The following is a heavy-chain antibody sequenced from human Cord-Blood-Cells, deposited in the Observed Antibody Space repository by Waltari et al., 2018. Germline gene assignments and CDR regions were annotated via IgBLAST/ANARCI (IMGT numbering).Heavy chain of an antibody. CDR2: IYYSGST. Sequence: QVQLQESGPGLVKPSETLSLTCTVPGGSISSYYWSWIRQPPGKGLEWIWYIYYSGSTNYNPSLKSRVTISVDTSKNQFSLKLSSVTAADTAVYYCARAGTTYFDYWGQGTLVTVSS. V-gene: IGHV4-59*01. J-gene: IGHJ4*02. CDR1: GGSISSYY. CDR3: ARAGTTYFDY. D-gene: IGHD1-1*01.